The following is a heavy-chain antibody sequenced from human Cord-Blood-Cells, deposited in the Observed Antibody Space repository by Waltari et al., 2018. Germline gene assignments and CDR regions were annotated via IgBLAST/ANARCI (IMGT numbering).Heavy chain of an antibody. V-gene: IGHV1-2*06. CDR1: GYTFTGYY. CDR2: SNPNSGGT. J-gene: IGHJ4*02. D-gene: IGHD1-26*01. Sequence: QVQLVQSGAEVKKPGASVKVSCKASGYTFTGYYMHWVRQAPGQGLEWMGRSNPNSGGTNYAQKCQGRVTMTRDTSISTAYMELSRLRSDDTAVYYCARGPSGYFDYWGQGTLVTVSS. CDR3: ARGPSGYFDY.